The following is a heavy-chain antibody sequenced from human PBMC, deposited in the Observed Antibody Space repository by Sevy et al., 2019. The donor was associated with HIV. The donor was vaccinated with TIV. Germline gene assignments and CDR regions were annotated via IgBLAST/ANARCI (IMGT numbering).Heavy chain of an antibody. J-gene: IGHJ6*02. CDR1: GFTFSDYY. D-gene: IGHD3-3*01. CDR2: ISSSGSTI. CDR3: ARDTTSGITIFGVVLGMDV. V-gene: IGHV3-11*01. Sequence: GGSLRLSCAASGFTFSDYYMSWIRQAPGKGLEWVSYISSSGSTIYYADSVKGRFPNSRDNAKNSLYLQMNSLRAEDRAGYYCARDTTSGITIFGVVLGMDVWGQGTTVTVSS.